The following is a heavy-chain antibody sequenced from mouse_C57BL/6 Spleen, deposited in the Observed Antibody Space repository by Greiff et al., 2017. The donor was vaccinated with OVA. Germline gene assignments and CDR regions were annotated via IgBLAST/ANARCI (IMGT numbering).Heavy chain of an antibody. J-gene: IGHJ4*01. CDR2: IWSGGST. V-gene: IGHV2-2*01. D-gene: IGHD1-1*01. Sequence: VKLQQSGPGLVQPSQSLSITCTVSGFSLTSYGVHWVRQSPGKGLEWLGVIWSGGSTDYNAAFISRLSISKDNSKSQVFFKMNSLQADDTAIYYCASPFITTVVGAMDYWGQGTSVTVSS. CDR1: GFSLTSYG. CDR3: ASPFITTVVGAMDY.